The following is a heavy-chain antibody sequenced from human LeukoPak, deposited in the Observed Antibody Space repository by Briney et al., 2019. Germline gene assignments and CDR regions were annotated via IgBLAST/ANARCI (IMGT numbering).Heavy chain of an antibody. Sequence: ASVTVSFKSSGYTFTGYYMHWVRQAPGQGLEWMGWINPNSGGTNYAQKFQGRVTMTRDTSISTAYMELSRLRSDDTAVYYCATRDVVVAATEHDYWGEGTLVTVSS. CDR3: ATRDVVVAATEHDY. J-gene: IGHJ4*02. CDR1: GYTFTGYY. CDR2: INPNSGGT. D-gene: IGHD2-15*01. V-gene: IGHV1-2*02.